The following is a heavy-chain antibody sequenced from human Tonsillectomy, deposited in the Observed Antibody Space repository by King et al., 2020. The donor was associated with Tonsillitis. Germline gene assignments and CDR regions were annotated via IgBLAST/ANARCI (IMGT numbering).Heavy chain of an antibody. CDR2: IDWDDDK. Sequence: VTLKESGPALVKPTQTLTLTCTFSGFSLSTSGMCVSWIRQPPGKALEWLALIDWDDDKYYSKSLKTRLTISKDTSKNQVVLTMTNMDPVDTATYYCARMDFWSGYYRNWGQGTLVTVSS. D-gene: IGHD3-3*01. CDR3: ARMDFWSGYYRN. CDR1: GFSLSTSGMC. V-gene: IGHV2-70*01. J-gene: IGHJ4*02.